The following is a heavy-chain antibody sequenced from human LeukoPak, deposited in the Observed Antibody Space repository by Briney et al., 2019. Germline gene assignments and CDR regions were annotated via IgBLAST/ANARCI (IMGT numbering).Heavy chain of an antibody. V-gene: IGHV3-48*01. CDR2: IGISSGNT. CDR3: ARDHRYAFDN. Sequence: GGSLRLSCAASGFNFIDYSMNWVRQAPGKGLEWISFIGISSGNTKYADSVKGRFTISRDKARNSLYLQMNSLRVEDTAVYYCARDHRYAFDNWGHGTLVTVSS. J-gene: IGHJ4*01. D-gene: IGHD5-12*01. CDR1: GFNFIDYS.